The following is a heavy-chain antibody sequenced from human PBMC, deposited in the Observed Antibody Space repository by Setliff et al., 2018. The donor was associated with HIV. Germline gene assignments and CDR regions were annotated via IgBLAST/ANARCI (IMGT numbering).Heavy chain of an antibody. CDR2: IIPVLGLS. D-gene: IGHD5-12*01. CDR1: GDTFSSYA. Sequence: GASVKVSCKASGDTFSSYAISWVRQAPGQGLEWMGGIIPVLGLSYYAQNFQGRVTITADESTSTAFMELSSLRSEDTAVYYCARGPLYGYDRGYFDYWGQGTLVTVSS. CDR3: ARGPLYGYDRGYFDY. V-gene: IGHV1-69*10. J-gene: IGHJ4*02.